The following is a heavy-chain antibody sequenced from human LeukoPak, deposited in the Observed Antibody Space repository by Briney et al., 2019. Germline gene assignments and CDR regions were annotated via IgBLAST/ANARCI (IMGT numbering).Heavy chain of an antibody. Sequence: ASVKVSCNASGYTFTNYEINWLRQATGQGLEWMGWMNPNSGDTGYAEKFQGRVTITRNTSISTAYMELNILRSEDTAVYYCARGLRRYCSNTSCPVDYWGQGTLVTVSS. D-gene: IGHD2-2*01. CDR3: ARGLRRYCSNTSCPVDY. CDR1: GYTFTNYE. J-gene: IGHJ4*02. CDR2: MNPNSGDT. V-gene: IGHV1-8*03.